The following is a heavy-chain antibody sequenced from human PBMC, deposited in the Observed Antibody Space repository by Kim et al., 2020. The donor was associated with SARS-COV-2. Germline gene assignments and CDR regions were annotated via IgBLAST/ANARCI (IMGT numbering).Heavy chain of an antibody. V-gene: IGHV4-34*01. CDR1: GGSFSGYY. J-gene: IGHJ4*02. D-gene: IGHD6-19*01. CDR3: ARAGAVAGTGSVDY. Sequence: SETLSLTCAVYGGSFSGYYWSWIRQPPGKGLEWIGEINHSGSTNYNPSLKSRVTISVDTSKNQFSLKLSSVTAADTAVYYCARAGAVAGTGSVDYWGQGTLVTVSS. CDR2: INHSGST.